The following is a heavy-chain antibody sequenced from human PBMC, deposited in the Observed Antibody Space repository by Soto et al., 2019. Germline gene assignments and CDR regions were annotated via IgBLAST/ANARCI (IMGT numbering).Heavy chain of an antibody. CDR3: AKGDSSSLHWFDS. J-gene: IGHJ5*01. V-gene: IGHV3-23*01. CDR1: GFTISSYA. Sequence: GGSLRLSCAASGFTISSYAMSWVRQAPGKGLEWVSTISGSGDSTFYADSVRGRFTLSRDNSKNTLFLQMTNLRAEDTALFYCAKGDSSSLHWFDSWRQGSLVTVSS. CDR2: ISGSGDST. D-gene: IGHD2-21*01.